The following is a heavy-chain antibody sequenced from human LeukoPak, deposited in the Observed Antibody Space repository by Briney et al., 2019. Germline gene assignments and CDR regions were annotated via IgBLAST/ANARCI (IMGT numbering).Heavy chain of an antibody. CDR3: TRDLDIGVVPGATFDS. CDR1: GFTFTGYY. D-gene: IGHD2-2*03. Sequence: GASVKVSCKASGFTFTGYYMHWVRQAPGQGLEWMGWINPNNGGTNCAQKFQGRVTMTRDTSISTAYMELSRLRSDDTAVYYCTRDLDIGVVPGATFDSWGQGTLVTVSS. CDR2: INPNNGGT. V-gene: IGHV1-2*02. J-gene: IGHJ4*02.